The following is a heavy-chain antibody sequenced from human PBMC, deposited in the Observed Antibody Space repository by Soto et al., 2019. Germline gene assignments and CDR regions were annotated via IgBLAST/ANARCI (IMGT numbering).Heavy chain of an antibody. CDR3: ARDKGYSYGHASYYYYGMDV. Sequence: SLRLSCAASGFTFSSYWMSWVRQAPGKGLEWVANIKQDGSEKYYVDSVKGRFTISRDNAKNSLYLQMNSLRAEDTAVYYCARDKGYSYGHASYYYYGMDVWGQGTTVTVSS. V-gene: IGHV3-7*01. D-gene: IGHD5-18*01. CDR2: IKQDGSEK. J-gene: IGHJ6*02. CDR1: GFTFSSYW.